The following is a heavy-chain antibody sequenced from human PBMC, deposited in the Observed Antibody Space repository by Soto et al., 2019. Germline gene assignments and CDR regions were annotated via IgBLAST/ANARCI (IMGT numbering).Heavy chain of an antibody. Sequence: SETLSLTCTVSGGSISSGGYYWSWIRQHPGKGLEWIGYIYYSGSTYYNPSLKSRVTISVDTSKNQFSLKVSSVTAADTAVYFCAKDKGYYDILGAFDIWGQGTMVTVSS. CDR3: AKDKGYYDILGAFDI. D-gene: IGHD3-9*01. J-gene: IGHJ3*02. V-gene: IGHV4-31*03. CDR1: GGSISSGGYY. CDR2: IYYSGST.